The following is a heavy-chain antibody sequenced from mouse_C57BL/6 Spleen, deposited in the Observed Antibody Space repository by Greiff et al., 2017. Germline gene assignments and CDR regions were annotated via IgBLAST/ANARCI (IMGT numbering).Heavy chain of an antibody. CDR1: GFTFSDYG. Sequence: EVHLVESGGGLVKPGGSLKLSCAASGFTFSDYGMHWVRQAPEKGLERVAYISSGSSTIYYADTVKGRFTISRDNAKNTLFLQMTSLRSEDTAMYYCAREYYGSYYFDYWGQGTTLTVSS. CDR3: AREYYGSYYFDY. V-gene: IGHV5-17*01. D-gene: IGHD1-2*01. J-gene: IGHJ2*01. CDR2: ISSGSSTI.